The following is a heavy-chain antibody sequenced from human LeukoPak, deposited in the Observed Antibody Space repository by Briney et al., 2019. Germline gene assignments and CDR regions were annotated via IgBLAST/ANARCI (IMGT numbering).Heavy chain of an antibody. CDR3: ARGADGVSSNSRGWFDP. CDR1: GFTFSSYS. V-gene: IGHV3-48*01. J-gene: IGHJ5*02. D-gene: IGHD2-15*01. Sequence: GSLRLSCAASGFTFSSYSMNWVRQAPGKGLEWLSYISTSGTTIYYADSVKGRFTISRDNAKNSLYLQMNSLRAEDTAVYYCARGADGVSSNSRGWFDPWGQGTLVTVSS. CDR2: ISTSGTTI.